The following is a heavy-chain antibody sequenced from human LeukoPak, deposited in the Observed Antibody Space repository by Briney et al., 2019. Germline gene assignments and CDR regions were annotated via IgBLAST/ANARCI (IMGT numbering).Heavy chain of an antibody. CDR1: GGSISSYY. CDR3: ARVMSYGSGIVDY. V-gene: IGHV4-59*01. D-gene: IGHD3-10*01. CDR2: IFYSGST. J-gene: IGHJ4*02. Sequence: SETLSRTCTVSGGSISSYYWSWIRQPPGKGLEWIGYIFYSGSTNYNPSLKSRVTISVDTSKNQFSLKLSSVTAADTAVYYCARVMSYGSGIVDYWGQGTLVTVSS.